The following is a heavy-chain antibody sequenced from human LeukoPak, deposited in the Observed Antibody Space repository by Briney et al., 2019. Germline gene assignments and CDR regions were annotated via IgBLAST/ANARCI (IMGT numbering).Heavy chain of an antibody. D-gene: IGHD3-22*01. CDR1: GGPISTYY. Sequence: PSETLSLTCTVSGGPISTYYWSWIRQPPGKRLEWIGYISYSGGTNYNPSLKSRVTISVDTSKNQFSLKLTSVTAADTALYYCARADDRSGYFGGRFDSWGQRTLVTVSS. CDR3: ARADDRSGYFGGRFDS. CDR2: ISYSGGT. J-gene: IGHJ5*01. V-gene: IGHV4-59*01.